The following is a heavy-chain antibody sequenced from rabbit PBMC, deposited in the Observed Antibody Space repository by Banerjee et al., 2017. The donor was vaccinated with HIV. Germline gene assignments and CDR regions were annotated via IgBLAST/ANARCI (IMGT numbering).Heavy chain of an antibody. D-gene: IGHD4-1*01. J-gene: IGHJ4*01. CDR3: ARDLAGFFGWNFDL. CDR1: GFLFSNKDV. CDR2: INAVTVKA. Sequence: QEQLVEYGGDLDQPEGSLTLTCKACGFLFSNKDVMCWVRQAPGKGLEWIACINAVTVKAVYASWAKGRFTFSKTSSTTVTLQMTILTAADTATYFCARDLAGFFGWNFDLWGPGTLVTVS. V-gene: IGHV1S45*01.